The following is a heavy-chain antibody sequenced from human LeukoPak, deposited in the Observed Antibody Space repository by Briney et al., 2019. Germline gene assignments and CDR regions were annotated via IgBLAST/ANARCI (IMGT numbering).Heavy chain of an antibody. J-gene: IGHJ4*02. CDR2: INHSGST. CDR1: GGSFSGYY. V-gene: IGHV4-34*01. CDR3: ASHFYYYDSSGSKNGSFDY. Sequence: SETLSLTCAVYGGSFSGYYWSWIRQPPGKGLEWIGEINHSGSTNYNPSLKSRVTISVDMSKNQFSLKLSSVTAADTAVYYCASHFYYYDSSGSKNGSFDYWGQGTLVTVSS. D-gene: IGHD3-22*01.